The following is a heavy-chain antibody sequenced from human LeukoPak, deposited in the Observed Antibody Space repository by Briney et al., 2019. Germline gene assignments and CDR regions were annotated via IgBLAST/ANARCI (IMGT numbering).Heavy chain of an antibody. CDR3: ARDSWGVGYCSGGICYSFDY. V-gene: IGHV3-30*04. D-gene: IGHD2-15*01. Sequence: GASLRLSCAASGFTFSSYAMHWVRQAPGKGLEWVAVISYDGSNKYYADSVKGRFTISRDNSKNTLYLQMNSLRAEDTAVYYCARDSWGVGYCSGGICYSFDYWGQGTLVTVPS. CDR1: GFTFSSYA. CDR2: ISYDGSNK. J-gene: IGHJ4*02.